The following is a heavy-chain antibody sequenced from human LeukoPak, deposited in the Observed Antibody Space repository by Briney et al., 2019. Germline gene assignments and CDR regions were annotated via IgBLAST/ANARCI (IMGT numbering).Heavy chain of an antibody. CDR3: ARGASVVAGSDDAFDI. Sequence: GGSLRLSCAASGFTFSSYEMNWVRQAPGKGLEWVSYISSSGSTIYYADSVKGRFTISRDNAKNSLYPQMNSLRAEDTAVYYCARGASVVAGSDDAFDIWGQGTMVTVSS. D-gene: IGHD6-19*01. CDR2: ISSSGSTI. J-gene: IGHJ3*02. V-gene: IGHV3-48*03. CDR1: GFTFSSYE.